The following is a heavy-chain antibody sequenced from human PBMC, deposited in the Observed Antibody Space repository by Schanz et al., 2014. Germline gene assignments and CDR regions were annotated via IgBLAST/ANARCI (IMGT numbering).Heavy chain of an antibody. Sequence: EVQLLESGGGLVQPGGSLRLSCAASGFTFSDYYMSWIRQAPGKGLEWVSSISSSGSYIHYADSVKGRFTISRDNSKNTLYLQMNSLRAEDTAVYYCAKDLLYGAPMPLNHLDYWGQGTLVTVSS. CDR2: ISSSGSYI. D-gene: IGHD2-2*01. V-gene: IGHV3-23*01. CDR1: GFTFSDYY. J-gene: IGHJ4*02. CDR3: AKDLLYGAPMPLNHLDY.